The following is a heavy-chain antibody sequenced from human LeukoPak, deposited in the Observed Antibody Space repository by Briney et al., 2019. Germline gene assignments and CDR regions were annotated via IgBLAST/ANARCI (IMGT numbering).Heavy chain of an antibody. V-gene: IGHV3-48*03. CDR3: AREAEWLQLVGRNYFDY. J-gene: IGHJ4*02. D-gene: IGHD5-24*01. CDR1: GFTFSSYE. Sequence: GGSLRLSCAASGFTFSSYEMNWVRQAPGKGLEWVSYISSSGSTIYYADSVKGRFTISRDNAKNSLYLQMNSLRAEDTAVYYCAREAEWLQLVGRNYFDYWGQGTLVTVSS. CDR2: ISSSGSTI.